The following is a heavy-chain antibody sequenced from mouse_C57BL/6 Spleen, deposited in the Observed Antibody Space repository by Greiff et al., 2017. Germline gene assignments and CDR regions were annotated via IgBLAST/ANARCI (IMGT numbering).Heavy chain of an antibody. Sequence: QVQLQQPGAELVRPGTSVKLSCKASGYTFTSYWMHWVKQRPGQGLEWIGVIDPSDSYTNYNQKFKGKATLTVDTSSSTAYMQLSSLTSEYSAVYYCARSIPYDTFAYWGQGTLVTVSA. J-gene: IGHJ3*01. D-gene: IGHD2-3*01. CDR3: ARSIPYDTFAY. CDR1: GYTFTSYW. V-gene: IGHV1-59*01. CDR2: IDPSDSYT.